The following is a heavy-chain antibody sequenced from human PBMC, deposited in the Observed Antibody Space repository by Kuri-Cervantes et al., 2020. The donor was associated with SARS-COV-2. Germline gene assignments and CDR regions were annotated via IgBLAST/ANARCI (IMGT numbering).Heavy chain of an antibody. Sequence: ASVKVSCKVSGYTLTELSMHWVRQAPGQGLEWMGWISAYSGDTKYAQRLQGRLTMTTDTSTSTAYMELTSLRSDDTAVYYCARDMTTVTQGGYWGQGTLVTVSS. CDR3: ARDMTTVTQGGY. D-gene: IGHD4-17*01. CDR1: GYTLTELS. V-gene: IGHV1-18*01. CDR2: ISAYSGDT. J-gene: IGHJ4*02.